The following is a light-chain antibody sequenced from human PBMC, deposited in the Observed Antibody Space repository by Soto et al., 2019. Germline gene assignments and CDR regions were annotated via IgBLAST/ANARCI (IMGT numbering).Light chain of an antibody. Sequence: QSALTQPASVSGSPGQSITISCTGTSSDVGGYNYVSWYQQHPGKAPKLIIYEVNNRPSGISSRFSGSKSGNTASLTISGLQAEDEADYFCTSFTSTITLVLFGGGTKVTVL. CDR2: EVN. J-gene: IGLJ2*01. CDR3: TSFTSTITLVL. CDR1: SSDVGGYNY. V-gene: IGLV2-14*01.